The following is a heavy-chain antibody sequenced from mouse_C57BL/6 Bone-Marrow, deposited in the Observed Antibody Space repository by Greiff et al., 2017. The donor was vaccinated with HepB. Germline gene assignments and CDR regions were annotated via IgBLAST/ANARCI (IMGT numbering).Heavy chain of an antibody. CDR3: VKASSYYYGRDAMDY. Sequence: AAAGFTFTDYYMSWVRQPPGKAPEWLALIRNKANGYTTEYTASVKGRFTISRDNSQNILYLQMNTLRAEDSATYYCVKASSYYYGRDAMDYWGQGTSVTVSS. V-gene: IGHV7-4*01. CDR1: GFTFTDYY. J-gene: IGHJ4*01. D-gene: IGHD1-1*01. CDR2: IRNKANGYTT.